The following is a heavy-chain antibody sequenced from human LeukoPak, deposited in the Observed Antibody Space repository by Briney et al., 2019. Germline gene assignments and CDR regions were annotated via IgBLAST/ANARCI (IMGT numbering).Heavy chain of an antibody. CDR1: GYTFTSYY. V-gene: IGHV1-46*01. Sequence: ASVKVSCKASGYTFTSYYIHWVRQAPGQGLEWMGVIHPSGTYTGYAQKFQGRVTMTRDMSTSTVYMELSSLRSDDTAVYYCAREYYYESSDYYVVLSGAFDIWGQGTMVTVSS. J-gene: IGHJ3*02. CDR2: IHPSGTYT. D-gene: IGHD3-22*01. CDR3: AREYYYESSDYYVVLSGAFDI.